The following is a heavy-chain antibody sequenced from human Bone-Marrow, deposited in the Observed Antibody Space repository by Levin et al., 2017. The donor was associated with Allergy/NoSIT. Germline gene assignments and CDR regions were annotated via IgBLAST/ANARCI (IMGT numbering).Heavy chain of an antibody. CDR1: GFTFSNYW. V-gene: IGHV3-74*01. CDR2: INRDGSIT. J-gene: IGHJ3*02. CDR3: ARDRSNDAFDI. Sequence: PGGSLRLSCAASGFTFSNYWMHWVRQAPGKGLVWVSRINRDGSITNYADSVKGRLTISRDNAKNTLYLQMNSLRVEDTAVYYCARDRSNDAFDIWGQGTMVTVSS.